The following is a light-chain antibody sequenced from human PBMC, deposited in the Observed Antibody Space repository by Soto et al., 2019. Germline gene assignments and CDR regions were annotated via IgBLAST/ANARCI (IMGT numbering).Light chain of an antibody. CDR1: QSVSTK. J-gene: IGKJ3*01. CDR3: QHYKNGPHFT. Sequence: EIVMTQSPATLSVSPGERATLSCRASQSVSTKLAWYRHKPGQAPRLLIYGASTRATGIPARFLGSGSGTEFTLTINSLQSEDFAVYCCQHYKNGPHFTFGPGTTVDIK. V-gene: IGKV3-15*01. CDR2: GAS.